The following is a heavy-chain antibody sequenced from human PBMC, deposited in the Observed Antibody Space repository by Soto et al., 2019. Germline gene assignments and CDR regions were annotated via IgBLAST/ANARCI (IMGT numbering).Heavy chain of an antibody. CDR1: GYTFTSYD. CDR2: ISNNNGNT. J-gene: IGHJ5*02. Sequence: QVQLVQSGAEVKKPGASVKVSCKASGYTFTSYDVSWVRQAPGQGLEWMGWISNNNGNTVYAQNLQGRVTMTTDTSTSTAYMELRSRRSDDTAIYYCARVRGSERDYTLRGVDPWGQGTLVTVSS. V-gene: IGHV1-18*01. CDR3: ARVRGSERDYTLRGVDP. D-gene: IGHD3-10*01.